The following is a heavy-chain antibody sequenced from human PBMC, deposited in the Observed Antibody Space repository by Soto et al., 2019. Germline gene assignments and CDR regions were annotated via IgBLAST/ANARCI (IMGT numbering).Heavy chain of an antibody. CDR3: ARGSPTSVVATTPFDY. Sequence: SETLSLTCAVSGGSISSGGYSWSWIRQPPGKGLEWIGYIYHSGSTYYNPSLKSRVTISVDRSKNQFSLKLSSVTAADTAVYYCARGSPTSVVATTPFDYWGQGTLVTVSS. CDR1: GGSISSGGYS. J-gene: IGHJ4*02. CDR2: IYHSGST. V-gene: IGHV4-30-2*01. D-gene: IGHD5-12*01.